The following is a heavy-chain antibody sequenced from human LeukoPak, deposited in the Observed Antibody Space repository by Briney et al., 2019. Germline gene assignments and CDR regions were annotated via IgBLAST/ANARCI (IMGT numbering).Heavy chain of an antibody. CDR3: ARVPPFYYYDSSGYYSGGLFDY. D-gene: IGHD3-22*01. CDR2: INPNSGGT. V-gene: IGHV1-2*02. CDR1: GYTFTSYD. J-gene: IGHJ4*02. Sequence: ASVKVSCKASGYTFTSYDINWVRQATGQGLEWMGWINPNSGGTNYAQKFQGRVTMTRDTSISTAYMELSRLRSDDTAVYYCARVPPFYYYDSSGYYSGGLFDYWGQGTLVTVSS.